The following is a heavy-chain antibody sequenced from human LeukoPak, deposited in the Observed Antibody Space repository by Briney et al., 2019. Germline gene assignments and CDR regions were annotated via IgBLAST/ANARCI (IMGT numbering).Heavy chain of an antibody. J-gene: IGHJ5*02. CDR2: ISAYNGNT. CDR1: GYTFTSYG. V-gene: IGHV1-18*01. CDR3: ARGTRYYDSSGFWFDP. Sequence: ASVKVSCKASGYTFTSYGISWVRQAPGQGLEWMGWISAYNGNTNYAQKLQGRVTMTTDTSTSTAYMELSRLRSDDTAVYYCARGTRYYDSSGFWFDPWGQGTLVTVSS. D-gene: IGHD3-22*01.